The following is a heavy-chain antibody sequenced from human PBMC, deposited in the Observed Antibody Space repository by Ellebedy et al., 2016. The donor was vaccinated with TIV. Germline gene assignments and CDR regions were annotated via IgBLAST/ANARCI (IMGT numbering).Heavy chain of an antibody. J-gene: IGHJ4*02. CDR2: ISSSSSYI. D-gene: IGHD3-22*01. CDR1: TFTFSSFT. V-gene: IGHV3-21*01. CDR3: ARDGGGGDPDSSGYYHYFDY. Sequence: GESLKISCTTSTFTFSSFTMNWVRQAPGKGLEWVSSISSSSSYIYYADSVNGRFTISRDNAKNSLFLQMNSLRAEDTAVYYCARDGGGGDPDSSGYYHYFDYWGQGTLVTVSS.